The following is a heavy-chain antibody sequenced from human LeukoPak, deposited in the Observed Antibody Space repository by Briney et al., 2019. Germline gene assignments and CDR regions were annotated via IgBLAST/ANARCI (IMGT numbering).Heavy chain of an antibody. CDR2: ITSSSSYT. V-gene: IGHV3-11*06. Sequence: GGSLRLSCAASGFTFSDYYMSWIRQAPGKGLEWVSYITSSSSYTNYADSVKGRFTISRDNAKRSLYLQMNSLRAEGTAVYYCARDRGEMATTTFDYWGQGTLVTVSS. D-gene: IGHD5-24*01. J-gene: IGHJ4*02. CDR3: ARDRGEMATTTFDY. CDR1: GFTFSDYY.